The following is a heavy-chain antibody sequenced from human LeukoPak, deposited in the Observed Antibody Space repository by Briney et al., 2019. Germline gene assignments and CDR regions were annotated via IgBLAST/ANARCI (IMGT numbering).Heavy chain of an antibody. Sequence: PGGSLRLSCAASGFTVSSNYMSWVRQAPGKGLEWVSVIYSGGSTYYADSVKGRFTISRDNSKNTLYLQMNSLRAEDTAVYYCAREPTYSSSWHTTCDYWGQGTLVTVSS. D-gene: IGHD6-13*01. CDR1: GFTVSSNY. J-gene: IGHJ4*02. CDR2: IYSGGST. CDR3: AREPTYSSSWHTTCDY. V-gene: IGHV3-66*01.